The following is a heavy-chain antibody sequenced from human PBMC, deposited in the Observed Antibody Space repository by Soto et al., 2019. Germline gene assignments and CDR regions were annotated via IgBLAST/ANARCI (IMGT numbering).Heavy chain of an antibody. Sequence: QVQLVESGGGVVQPGRSLRLSCAASGFTFRNFGMHWVRQAPGKGREWVAVIWYDGSDQYYADSVKGRFTISRDNSKKMLYLQMNSLRAEDTAVYYCARVVELDYYYMDAWGQGTTVSVSS. CDR3: ARVVELDYYYMDA. CDR2: IWYDGSDQ. D-gene: IGHD6-6*01. J-gene: IGHJ6*03. CDR1: GFTFRNFG. V-gene: IGHV3-33*01.